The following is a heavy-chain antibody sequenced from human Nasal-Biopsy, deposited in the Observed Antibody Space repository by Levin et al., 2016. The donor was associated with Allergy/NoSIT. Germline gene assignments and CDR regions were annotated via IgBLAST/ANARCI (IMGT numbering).Heavy chain of an antibody. CDR3: VRDGDTTVTPSFDY. CDR2: TIAIFGIP. D-gene: IGHD4-17*01. J-gene: IGHJ4*02. Sequence: SVKVSCKASGGILSGFPINWVRQAPGQGLEWMGGTIAIFGIPKYAQKFQGRVKITADDSTSTAYIEVSGLRPDDTAVYYCVRDGDTTVTPSFDYWGQGTLVTVSS. CDR1: GGILSGFP. V-gene: IGHV1-69*13.